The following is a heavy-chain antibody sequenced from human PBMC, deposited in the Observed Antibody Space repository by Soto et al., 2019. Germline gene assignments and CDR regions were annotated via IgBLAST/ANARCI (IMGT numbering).Heavy chain of an antibody. V-gene: IGHV1-69*01. D-gene: IGHD3-3*01. Sequence: QVQLVQSGAEVKKPGSSVKVSCKASGGSFGNSAINWVRQTPGQGLEWLGGFIPVYRTLNYAQKFQVRVTITADESTGTAYRTLSSLASDDTAVYYCATGVVWIGYFTVDSWGQGTRVTVSS. J-gene: IGHJ4*02. CDR2: FIPVYRTL. CDR3: ATGVVWIGYFTVDS. CDR1: GGSFGNSA.